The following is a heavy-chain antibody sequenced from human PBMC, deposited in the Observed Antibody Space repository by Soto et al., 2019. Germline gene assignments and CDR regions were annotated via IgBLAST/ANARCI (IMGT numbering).Heavy chain of an antibody. J-gene: IGHJ4*02. D-gene: IGHD3-22*01. CDR3: AKCYYDSPALDY. CDR1: GFTFSSYA. V-gene: IGHV3-23*01. Sequence: GGSLRLSCAASGFTFSSYAMSWVRQAPGKGLEWVSAISGSGGSTYYADSVKGRFTISRDNSKNTLYLQMNSLRAEHTAVYYCAKCYYDSPALDYWGQGTLVTVSS. CDR2: ISGSGGST.